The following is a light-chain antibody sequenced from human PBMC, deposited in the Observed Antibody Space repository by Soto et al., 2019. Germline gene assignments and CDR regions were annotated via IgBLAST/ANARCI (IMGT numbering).Light chain of an antibody. CDR3: QQYYNWPRT. CDR1: RTVSNR. CDR2: GAS. V-gene: IGKV3-15*01. Sequence: EILMTQSPDTLSVSPGERVTLSCRASRTVSNRLAWYQHKPGQAPRLLISGASTRATGLPARFSGTGSGTEFTLTINSLQAEDSAVYYCQQYYNWPRTFGQGTRLEIK. J-gene: IGKJ5*01.